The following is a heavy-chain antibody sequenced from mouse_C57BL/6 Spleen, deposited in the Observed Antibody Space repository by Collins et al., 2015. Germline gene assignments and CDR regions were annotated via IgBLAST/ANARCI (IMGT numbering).Heavy chain of an antibody. CDR3: ARSGRGPYDGYSWFAY. D-gene: IGHD2-3*01. J-gene: IGHJ3*01. CDR2: IYPSDSET. CDR1: GYTFTSYW. V-gene: IGHV1-61*01. Sequence: QVQLQQPGAELVRPGSSVKLSCKASGYTFTSYWMDWVKQRPGQGLEWIGNIYPSDSETHYNQKFKDKATLTVDKSSSTAYMQLSSLTSEDSAVYYCARSGRGPYDGYSWFAYWGQGTLVTVSA.